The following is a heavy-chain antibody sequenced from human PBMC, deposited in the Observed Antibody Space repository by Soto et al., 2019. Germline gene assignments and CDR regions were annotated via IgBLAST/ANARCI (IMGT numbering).Heavy chain of an antibody. CDR2: MNPNSVNT. CDR1: GYTFTSYD. V-gene: IGHV1-8*01. J-gene: IGHJ3*02. D-gene: IGHD3-16*01. CDR3: ARDRGDDYVWGSYRDAFDI. Sequence: QVQLVQSGAEVKKPGASVKVSCKASGYTFTSYDINWVRQATGQGIEWMGWMNPNSVNTGYAQKFQGRVTMTRNTSISTAYMELSSLRSEDTAVYYCARDRGDDYVWGSYRDAFDIWGQGTMVTVSS.